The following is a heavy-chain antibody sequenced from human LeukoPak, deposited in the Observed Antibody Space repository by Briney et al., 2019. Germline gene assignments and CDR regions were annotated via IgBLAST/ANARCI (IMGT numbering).Heavy chain of an antibody. CDR1: GFTFSNAW. D-gene: IGHD1-1*01. J-gene: IGHJ4*02. CDR3: TTDSWNPFDY. CDR2: IKGKSDGETT. V-gene: IGHV3-15*01. Sequence: GGSLRLSCAASGFTFSNAWMSWVRQAPGKGLEWVGRIKGKSDGETTDYAEPVKGRFTISRDDSKNTLYLQMNSPETEDTAVYYCTTDSWNPFDYWGQGTLVTVSS.